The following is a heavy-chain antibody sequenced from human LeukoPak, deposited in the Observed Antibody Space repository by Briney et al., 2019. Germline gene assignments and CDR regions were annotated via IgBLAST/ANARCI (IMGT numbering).Heavy chain of an antibody. CDR1: GFTFGTYA. D-gene: IGHD3-22*01. CDR3: AKAMIVVVTGFDY. J-gene: IGHJ4*02. V-gene: IGHV3-23*01. CDR2: ISGSGGST. Sequence: PGESRRLSCAASGFTFGTYAMSWARQPPGKGLEWVSAISGSGGSTYYADSVKGRFTISRDNSKNTLYLQMNSLRAEDTAVYYCAKAMIVVVTGFDYWGQGTLVTVSS.